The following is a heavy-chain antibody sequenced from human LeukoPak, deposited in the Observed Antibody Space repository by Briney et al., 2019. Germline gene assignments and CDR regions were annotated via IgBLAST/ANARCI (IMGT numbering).Heavy chain of an antibody. CDR2: INHSGST. V-gene: IGHV4-34*01. J-gene: IGHJ6*03. CDR1: GGSFSGYY. D-gene: IGHD1-26*01. CDR3: ARGASLVVGATDYYYMDV. Sequence: SETLSLTCAVCGGSFSGYYWSWIRQPPGKGLEWIGEINHSGSTNYNPSLKSRVTISVDTSKNQFSLKLSSVTAADTAVYYCARGASLVVGATDYYYMDVWGKGTTVTVSS.